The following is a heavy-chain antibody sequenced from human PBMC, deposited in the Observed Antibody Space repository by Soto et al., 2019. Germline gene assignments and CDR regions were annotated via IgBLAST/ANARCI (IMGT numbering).Heavy chain of an antibody. J-gene: IGHJ6*02. CDR2: IIPIPGTA. CDR1: GGTFGSYA. CDR3: XXXXXXXTSLEIYYYYYYGMDV. Sequence: QVQLVQSGAEVKKPGSSVKVSCKASGGTFGSYAISWVRQAPGQGLEWMGGIIPIPGTANYAQKFQGRVTMAADESTSTAXXXXXXXXXXXXXXXXXXXXXXXXTSLEIYYYYYYGMDVWGQGTTVTVSS. V-gene: IGHV1-69*01. D-gene: IGHD2-2*01.